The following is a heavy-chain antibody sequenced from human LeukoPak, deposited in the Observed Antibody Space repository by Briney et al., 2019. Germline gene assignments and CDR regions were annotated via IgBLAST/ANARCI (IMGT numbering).Heavy chain of an antibody. J-gene: IGHJ4*02. D-gene: IGHD2-15*01. Sequence: ASVKVSCKASGYTFTSRGINWVRQAPGQGLEWMGWINTNTGNPTYAQGFTGHFVFSLDTSVSTAYLQISSLKAEDTAMYYCARGGYPYLSTWYSDYWGQGTLVTVSS. V-gene: IGHV7-4-1*02. CDR3: ARGGYPYLSTWYSDY. CDR2: INTNTGNP. CDR1: GYTFTSRG.